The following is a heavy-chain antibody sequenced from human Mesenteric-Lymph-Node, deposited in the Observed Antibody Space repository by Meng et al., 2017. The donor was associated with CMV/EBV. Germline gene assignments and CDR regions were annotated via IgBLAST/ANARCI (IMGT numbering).Heavy chain of an antibody. CDR2: IRYDASYK. CDR1: GFTFSTYG. J-gene: IGHJ4*02. D-gene: IGHD3-22*01. V-gene: IGHV3-30*02. Sequence: GGSLRLSCAASGFTFSTYGIHWVRQAPGKGLEWVAFIRYDASYKYYADSVKGRFTISRDNSKNTLYLQMNSLRAEDTAVYYCAKDQWYYDNTDREHNYFDFWGRGTLVTVSS. CDR3: AKDQWYYDNTDREHNYFDF.